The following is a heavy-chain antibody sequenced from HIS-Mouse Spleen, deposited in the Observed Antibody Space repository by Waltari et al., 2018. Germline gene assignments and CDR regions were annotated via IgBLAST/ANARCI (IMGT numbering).Heavy chain of an antibody. J-gene: IGHJ2*01. Sequence: QLQLQESGPGLVKPSETLSSTCTVPGGSTSISSYHRGWIRQPPGKGLEWIGSIYYSGSTYYNPSLKSRVTISVDTSKNQFSLKLSSVTAADTAVYYCAREIPYSSSWYDWYFDLWGRGTLVTVSS. D-gene: IGHD6-13*01. V-gene: IGHV4-39*07. CDR2: IYYSGST. CDR3: AREIPYSSSWYDWYFDL. CDR1: GGSTSISSYH.